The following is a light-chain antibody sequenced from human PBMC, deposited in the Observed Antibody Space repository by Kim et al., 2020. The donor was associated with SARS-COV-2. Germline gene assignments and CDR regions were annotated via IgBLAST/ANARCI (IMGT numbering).Light chain of an antibody. CDR1: SSDVGAYNY. CDR3: SSYTTSSTLI. J-gene: IGLJ2*01. Sequence: GQSITISCTGTSSDVGAYNYVSWFQQYPGKAPKLVIYDVSNRPSGISNRFSGSKSGYTASLTISGLRAEDEADYYCSSYTTSSTLIFGGGTQLTVL. V-gene: IGLV2-14*03. CDR2: DVS.